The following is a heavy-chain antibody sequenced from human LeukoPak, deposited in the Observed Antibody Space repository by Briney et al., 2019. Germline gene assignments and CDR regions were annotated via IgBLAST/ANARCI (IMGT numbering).Heavy chain of an antibody. D-gene: IGHD5-24*01. Sequence: SETLSLTCAVYGGSFSGYYWSWIRQPPGKGLEWIGEINHSGSTNYNPSLKSRVTISVDTSKNQSSLKLSSVTAADTAVYYCARGMARSSRYYYYGMDVWGQGTTVTVSS. CDR2: INHSGST. CDR3: ARGMARSSRYYYYGMDV. V-gene: IGHV4-34*01. J-gene: IGHJ6*02. CDR1: GGSFSGYY.